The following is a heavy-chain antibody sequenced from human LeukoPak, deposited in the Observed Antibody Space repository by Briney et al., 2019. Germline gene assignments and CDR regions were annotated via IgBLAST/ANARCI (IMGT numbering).Heavy chain of an antibody. J-gene: IGHJ5*02. Sequence: KPSETLSLTCTVSGGSISSYYWNWIRQPPGKGLEWIGYIYYSGSTNYNPSLKSRVTISVDTSKNQFSLKLSSVTAADTAVYYCARVRTGWIQLRDYWFDPWGQGTLVTVSS. D-gene: IGHD5-18*01. V-gene: IGHV4-59*01. CDR2: IYYSGST. CDR1: GGSISSYY. CDR3: ARVRTGWIQLRDYWFDP.